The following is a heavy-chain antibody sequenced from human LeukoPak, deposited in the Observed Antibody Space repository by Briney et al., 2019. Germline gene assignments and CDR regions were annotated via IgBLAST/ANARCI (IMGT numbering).Heavy chain of an antibody. D-gene: IGHD2-8*01. V-gene: IGHV4-4*02. CDR1: GGSITSTNW. Sequence: SGTLSLTCGVSGGSITSTNWWSWVRQPPGQGLEWIGEVSLSGLTNYNPSLSSRVIMALDTSKNHLSLHLTSVTAANTAVYYCSRENGAFSPFGYWGQGYLVTVLS. J-gene: IGHJ4*02. CDR2: VSLSGLT. CDR3: SRENGAFSPFGY.